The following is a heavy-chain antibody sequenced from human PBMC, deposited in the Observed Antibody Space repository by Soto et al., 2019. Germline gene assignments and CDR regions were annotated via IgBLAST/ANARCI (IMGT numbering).Heavy chain of an antibody. Sequence: ASVKVSCKASGYTFTNYDINWVRQATGQGLERMGWMNPNSGKTGSAQKNQGRNTMTRDTSTGTAYKEMTSLRKENTAVYYCARVWGTIDYWGQGTLVTVSS. CDR2: MNPNSGKT. V-gene: IGHV1-8*01. CDR3: ARVWGTIDY. J-gene: IGHJ4*02. D-gene: IGHD3-16*01. CDR1: GYTFTNYD.